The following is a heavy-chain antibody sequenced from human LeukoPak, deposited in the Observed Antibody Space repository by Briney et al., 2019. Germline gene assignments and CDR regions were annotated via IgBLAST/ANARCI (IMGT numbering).Heavy chain of an antibody. D-gene: IGHD3-3*01. CDR3: ARRSSYYDFWSGYFGSAFDI. CDR1: GGSFRGYY. CDR2: INHSGST. Sequence: SETLSLTCAVYGGSFRGYYWSWIRQPPGKGLEWIGEINHSGSTNYNPSLKSRVTISVDTSKNQFSLKLSSVTAADTAVYYCARRSSYYDFWSGYFGSAFDIWGQGTMVTVSS. J-gene: IGHJ3*02. V-gene: IGHV4-34*01.